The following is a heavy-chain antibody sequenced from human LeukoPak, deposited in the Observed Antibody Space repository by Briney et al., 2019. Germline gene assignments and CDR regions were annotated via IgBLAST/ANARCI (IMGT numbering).Heavy chain of an antibody. CDR2: IRYEGNEK. V-gene: IGHV3-30*02. D-gene: IGHD1-7*01. J-gene: IGHJ5*02. CDR1: GFTFNNYG. Sequence: GGSLRLSCAASGFTFNNYGMHWVRQAPGRGLEWVAFIRYEGNEKYYADSVKGRFTISRDNSKNTLYLEMNSLRAEDTAVYYCARDWNYGLPGNWFDPWGQRTLVTVSS. CDR3: ARDWNYGLPGNWFDP.